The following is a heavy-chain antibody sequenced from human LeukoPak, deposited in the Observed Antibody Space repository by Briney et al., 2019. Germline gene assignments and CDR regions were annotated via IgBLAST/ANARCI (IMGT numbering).Heavy chain of an antibody. CDR3: ARQYCTNGICYSGFDY. V-gene: IGHV6-1*01. CDR2: IYYRSKWYN. J-gene: IGHJ4*02. CDR1: GDSVSSNSAT. Sequence: SQTLSLTCAISGDSVSSNSATWNWIRQSPSRGLEWLGRIYYRSKWYNDYAVSVKSRITINPDTSKNQFSLQLNSVTPEDTAVYYCARQYCTNGICYSGFDYWGQGTLVTVSS. D-gene: IGHD2-8*01.